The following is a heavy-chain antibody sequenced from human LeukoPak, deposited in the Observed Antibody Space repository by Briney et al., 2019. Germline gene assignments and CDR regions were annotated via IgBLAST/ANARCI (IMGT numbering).Heavy chain of an antibody. D-gene: IGHD3-10*01. J-gene: IGHJ4*02. V-gene: IGHV3-53*01. Sequence: SXVXPAXGKGLEWVSVIYSGGTTDYVDSVKGRFTISRDNSKNTLFLQMNSLRAEDTAVYYCARVPGAYGSGTYYVWGQGTRVTVSS. CDR2: IYSGGTT. CDR3: ARVPGAYGSGTYYV.